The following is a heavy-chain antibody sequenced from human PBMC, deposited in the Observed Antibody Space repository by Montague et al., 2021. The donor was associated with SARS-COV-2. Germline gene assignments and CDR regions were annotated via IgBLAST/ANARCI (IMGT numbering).Heavy chain of an antibody. D-gene: IGHD4-17*01. CDR2: TNYRSKWTS. J-gene: IGHJ4*02. V-gene: IGHV6-1*01. Sequence: CAISGDSVWSNTAAWNWIRQSPSGGLEWLGRTNYRSKWTSDCATSVEGRISIDPDTSKNQFFLHPRSVTPEDTGVYYCVRDTGSAQAGFDAWGQGTLVTVSS. CDR1: GDSVWSNTAA. CDR3: VRDTGSAQAGFDA.